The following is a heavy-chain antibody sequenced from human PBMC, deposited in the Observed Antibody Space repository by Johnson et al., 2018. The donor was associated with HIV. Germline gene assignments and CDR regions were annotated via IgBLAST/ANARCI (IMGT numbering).Heavy chain of an antibody. D-gene: IGHD1-14*01. Sequence: VQLVESGGNLVQPGRSLRLSCAASGFNFEKSAMHWVRQAPGKGLEWVSGISWNSENVGFAASVKGRFSISRDNAENSLYLQMNSLRPEDTALYFCAKDFVPGGSVFGRNLDSWGQGTMVTVSS. CDR1: GFNFEKSA. V-gene: IGHV3-9*01. J-gene: IGHJ3*01. CDR2: ISWNSENV. CDR3: AKDFVPGGSVFGRNLDS.